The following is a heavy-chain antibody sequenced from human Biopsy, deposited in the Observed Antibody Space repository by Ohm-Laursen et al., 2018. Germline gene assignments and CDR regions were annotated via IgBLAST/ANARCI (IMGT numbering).Heavy chain of an antibody. Sequence: SVKVSCNSSGYIFTSYAISWVRQAPGQGLEWMGSIYPNSGDTDFAQKFQGRVSMTRDTSVSTAYLELSSLRSDDTAIYYCARDLLEWSLPSWGQGTLVTVSS. CDR2: IYPNSGDT. J-gene: IGHJ4*02. CDR3: ARDLLEWSLPS. CDR1: GYIFTSYA. V-gene: IGHV1-2*02. D-gene: IGHD3-3*01.